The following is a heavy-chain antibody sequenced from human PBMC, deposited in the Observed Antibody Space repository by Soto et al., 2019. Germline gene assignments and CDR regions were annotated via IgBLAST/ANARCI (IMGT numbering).Heavy chain of an antibody. CDR1: GFTFSDYY. D-gene: IGHD5-12*01. CDR2: ISSSSSYT. J-gene: IGHJ4*02. CDR3: ARDHHRYSGYEYVDY. Sequence: QVQLVESGGGLVKPGGSLRLSCAASGFTFSDYYMSWIRQAPGKGLEWVSYISSSSSYTNYADSVKGRFIISRDNAKNSLYLQMNSLRAEDTAVYYCARDHHRYSGYEYVDYWGQGTLVTVSS. V-gene: IGHV3-11*05.